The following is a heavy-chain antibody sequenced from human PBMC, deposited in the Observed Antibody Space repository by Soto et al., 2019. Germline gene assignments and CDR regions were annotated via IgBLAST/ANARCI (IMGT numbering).Heavy chain of an antibody. Sequence: EVQLLESGGGLVQPGGSLRLSCAASGFTFSSYAMSWVRQAPGKGLEWVSAISGSGGSTYYADSVKGRFTISRDNSKNTLYLQMNSLRAEDTAVYYCEKAVRGYSYGYNDYWGQGTLVTVSS. D-gene: IGHD5-18*01. V-gene: IGHV3-23*01. J-gene: IGHJ4*02. CDR3: EKAVRGYSYGYNDY. CDR1: GFTFSSYA. CDR2: ISGSGGST.